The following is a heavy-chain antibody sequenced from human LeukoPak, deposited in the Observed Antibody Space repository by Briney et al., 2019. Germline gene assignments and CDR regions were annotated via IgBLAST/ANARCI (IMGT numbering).Heavy chain of an antibody. V-gene: IGHV4-39*01. J-gene: IGHJ3*02. CDR3: AADYGGYSGAFDI. CDR1: GGSIASSSYY. D-gene: IGHD4-23*01. Sequence: SETLSLTCTVSGGSIASSSYYWGWIRQPPEKVLEWIGSMYYSGSTYYNPSLKSRVTISVDTSKNQFSLKLSSVTAADTAVYYCAADYGGYSGAFDIWGQGTMVTVSS. CDR2: MYYSGST.